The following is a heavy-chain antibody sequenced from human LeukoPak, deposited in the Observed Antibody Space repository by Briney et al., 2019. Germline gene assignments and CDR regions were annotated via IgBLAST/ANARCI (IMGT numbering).Heavy chain of an antibody. CDR3: ARGPVSSSGFFGY. CDR2: ISSSGGTI. CDR1: GFTFSDYH. D-gene: IGHD6-19*01. Sequence: GGSLRLSCAASGFTFSDYHMSWIRQVPGKGLEWVSYISSSGGTISYADSVKGRFTISRDNAKNSLYLQMNSLRAEDTAVYYCARGPVSSSGFFGYWGQGTLVTVSS. J-gene: IGHJ4*02. V-gene: IGHV3-11*01.